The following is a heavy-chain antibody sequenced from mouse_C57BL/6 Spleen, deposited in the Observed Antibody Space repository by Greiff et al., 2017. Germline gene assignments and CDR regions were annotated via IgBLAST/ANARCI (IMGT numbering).Heavy chain of an antibody. Sequence: EVQLQQSGPELVKPGASVKISCKASGYTFTDYYMNWVKQSHGKSLEWIGDINPNNGGPSYNQKFKGKATLTVDKSSSTAYMELRSLTSEDSAVYYCARQGDLYDGSSYWGQGTLVTVSA. CDR3: ARQGDLYDGSSY. CDR1: GYTFTDYY. V-gene: IGHV1-26*01. CDR2: INPNNGGP. J-gene: IGHJ3*01. D-gene: IGHD2-3*01.